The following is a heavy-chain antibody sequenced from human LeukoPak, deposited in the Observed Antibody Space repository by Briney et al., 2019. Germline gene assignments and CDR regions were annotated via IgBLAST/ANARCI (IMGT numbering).Heavy chain of an antibody. Sequence: SETLSLTCTVSGGSISRNYWSWIRKPPGKRLQWIGYIYYTGSINYNPSLKSRVTISVDTSKNQFSLRLSSVTAADTAVYYCARALGSVGYVYFDYWGQGTLVTVSS. CDR1: GGSISRNY. J-gene: IGHJ4*02. D-gene: IGHD5-12*01. CDR2: IYYTGSI. CDR3: ARALGSVGYVYFDY. V-gene: IGHV4-59*01.